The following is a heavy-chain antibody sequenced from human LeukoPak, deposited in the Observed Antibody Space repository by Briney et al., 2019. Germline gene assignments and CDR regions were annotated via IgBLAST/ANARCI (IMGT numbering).Heavy chain of an antibody. CDR2: IYPGDSDT. V-gene: IGHV5-51*01. D-gene: IGHD6-13*01. CDR1: GSIFTSYW. J-gene: IGHJ1*01. Sequence: GESLKISCKGSGSIFTSYWIGWVRQLPGKGLEWMGIIYPGDSDTRYSPSFQGQVTISADKSLTTAYLQWSSLKASDTAMYYCARGFGSTWLEYWGQGTLVTVSS. CDR3: ARGFGSTWLEY.